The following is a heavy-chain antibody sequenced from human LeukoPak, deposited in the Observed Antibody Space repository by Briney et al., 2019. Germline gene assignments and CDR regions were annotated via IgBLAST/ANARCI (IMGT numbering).Heavy chain of an antibody. CDR2: IKQDRSEK. CDR3: ARSRGSTIFGVVRNYMDV. D-gene: IGHD3-3*01. CDR1: GFTFSGYW. J-gene: IGHJ6*03. V-gene: IGHV3-7*01. Sequence: PGGSLRLSCAASGFTFSGYWMSWVRQAPGKGLEWVANIKQDRSEKYYVDSVKGRFTISRDNAKNSLYLQMNSLRAEDTAVYYCARSRGSTIFGVVRNYMDVWGKGTTVTVSS.